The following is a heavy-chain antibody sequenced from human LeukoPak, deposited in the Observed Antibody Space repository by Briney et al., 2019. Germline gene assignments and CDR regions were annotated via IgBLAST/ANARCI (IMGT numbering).Heavy chain of an antibody. CDR3: ARSRFLEWILPNDAFDI. D-gene: IGHD3-3*01. Sequence: SVKVSCKASGGTFSSYTISWVRQAPGQGLEWMGRIIPILGIANHAQKFQGRVTITADKSTSTAYMELSSLRSEDTAVYYCARSRFLEWILPNDAFDIWGQGTMVTVSS. CDR2: IIPILGIA. J-gene: IGHJ3*02. V-gene: IGHV1-69*02. CDR1: GGTFSSYT.